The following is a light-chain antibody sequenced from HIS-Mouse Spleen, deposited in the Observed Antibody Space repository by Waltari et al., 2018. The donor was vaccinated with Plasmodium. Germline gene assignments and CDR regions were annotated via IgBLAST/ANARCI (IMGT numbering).Light chain of an antibody. Sequence: EIVLTQSPATLSLSPGERATLSCRASQSVSSYLAWYQQKPGPAPRLLIYDASNRATGIPARFSGSGSGTDFTLTISSLEPEDFAVYYCQQRSNWPSLTVGGGTKVEIK. CDR2: DAS. CDR3: QQRSNWPSLT. J-gene: IGKJ4*01. CDR1: QSVSSY. V-gene: IGKV3-11*01.